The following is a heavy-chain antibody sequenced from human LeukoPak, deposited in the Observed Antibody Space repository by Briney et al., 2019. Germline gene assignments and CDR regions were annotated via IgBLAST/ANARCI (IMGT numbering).Heavy chain of an antibody. Sequence: ASVRVSCKVSGYTLTELSMHWVRQAPGKGLEWMGGFDPEDGETIYAQKFQGRVTMTEDTSTDTAYMELSSLRSEDTAVYYCATVNDYGDYFDYWGQGTLVTVSS. CDR1: GYTLTELS. CDR3: ATVNDYGDYFDY. CDR2: FDPEDGET. V-gene: IGHV1-24*01. D-gene: IGHD4-17*01. J-gene: IGHJ4*02.